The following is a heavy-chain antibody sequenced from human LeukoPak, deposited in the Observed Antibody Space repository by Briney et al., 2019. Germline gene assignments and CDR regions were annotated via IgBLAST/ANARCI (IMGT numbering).Heavy chain of an antibody. CDR2: IKQDESEK. V-gene: IGHV3-7*01. J-gene: IGHJ4*02. D-gene: IGHD1-26*01. CDR1: GFTFSSYW. CDR3: ERGPARSNGFDY. Sequence: GGSLRLSCAASGFTFSSYWMSWVRQAPGKGLQWVVNIKQDESEKDYVDSVKGRFTISRDNAKNSLYLQMNSLRAEDTAVHYCERGPARSNGFDYWGQGTLVTVSS.